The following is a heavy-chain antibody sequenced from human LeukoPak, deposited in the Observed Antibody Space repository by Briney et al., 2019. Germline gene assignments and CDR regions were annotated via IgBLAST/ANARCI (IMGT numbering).Heavy chain of an antibody. J-gene: IGHJ3*02. CDR2: IYYSGST. Sequence: RSSETLSLTCTVSGGSISSGGYYWSWIRQHPGKGLEWIGYIYYSGSTYYNPSLKSRVTISVDTSKNQFSLKLSSVTAADTAVYYCARDRRVVLDSSGYYYSPNHDAFDIWGQGTMVTVSS. D-gene: IGHD3-22*01. CDR3: ARDRRVVLDSSGYYYSPNHDAFDI. V-gene: IGHV4-31*03. CDR1: GGSISSGGYY.